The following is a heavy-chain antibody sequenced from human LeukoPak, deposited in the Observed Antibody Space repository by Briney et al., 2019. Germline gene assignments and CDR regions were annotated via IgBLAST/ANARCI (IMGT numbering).Heavy chain of an antibody. CDR1: VFTLSSFA. Sequence: GGSLRLSCAASVFTLSSFAMSWVRQAPGTGLEWVSAISGSGGSTYYAGSVKGRFTISRDNSKNTLFLQMNSLRDEDTAVYYCAKDRSCTGSSCNVGSWGQGTMVTVSS. CDR2: ISGSGGST. D-gene: IGHD2-2*01. V-gene: IGHV3-23*01. CDR3: AKDRSCTGSSCNVGS. J-gene: IGHJ3*01.